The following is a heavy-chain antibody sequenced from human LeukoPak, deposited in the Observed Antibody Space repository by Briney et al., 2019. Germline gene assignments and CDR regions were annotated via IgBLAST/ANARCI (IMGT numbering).Heavy chain of an antibody. CDR2: IRYDGSNK. D-gene: IGHD6-19*01. CDR1: GFTFSGYG. CDR3: AKAEWLVIGNFDY. V-gene: IGHV3-30*02. Sequence: GGSLRLSCAASGFTFSGYGMHWVRQAPGKGLEWVAFIRYDGSNKYYADSVKGRFTISRDNSKNTLYLQMNSLRAEDTAVYYCAKAEWLVIGNFDYWGQGTLVTVSS. J-gene: IGHJ4*02.